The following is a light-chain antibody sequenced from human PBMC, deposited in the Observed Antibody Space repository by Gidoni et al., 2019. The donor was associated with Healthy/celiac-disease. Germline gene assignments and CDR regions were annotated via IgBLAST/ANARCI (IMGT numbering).Light chain of an antibody. CDR2: EVS. V-gene: IGLV2-23*02. CDR1: SSDVGSYTL. J-gene: IGLJ2*01. CDR3: CSYAGSSTFV. Sequence: QSALTQPASVSRSPGQSITISCTGTSSDVGSYTLVSWYQQHPGKAPKLRIYEVSKRPSGVSNRFSGSKSGNTASLTISGLQAEDEADYYCCSYAGSSTFVFGGGTKLTVL.